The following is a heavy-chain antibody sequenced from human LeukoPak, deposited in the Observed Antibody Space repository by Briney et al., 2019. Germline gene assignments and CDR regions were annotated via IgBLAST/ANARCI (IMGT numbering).Heavy chain of an antibody. CDR1: GGSFSSYA. Sequence: ASVKVSCKASGGSFSSYAINWVRQAPGQGLEWMGGIIPIFGTANYAQKFQGRVTISTDESTSTAYMELSSLRSEDTAVYYCARDPGVVAFHYFDYWGQGTLVTVSS. V-gene: IGHV1-69*05. D-gene: IGHD3-3*01. CDR2: IIPIFGTA. J-gene: IGHJ4*02. CDR3: ARDPGVVAFHYFDY.